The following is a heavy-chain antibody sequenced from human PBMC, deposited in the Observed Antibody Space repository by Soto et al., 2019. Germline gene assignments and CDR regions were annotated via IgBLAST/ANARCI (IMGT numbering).Heavy chain of an antibody. CDR2: IIPIFGTA. V-gene: IGHV1-69*13. D-gene: IGHD5-12*01. J-gene: IGHJ4*02. CDR1: GGTFSSYA. Sequence: SVKVSCKASGGTFSSYAISWVRQAPGQGLEWMGGIIPIFGTANYAQKFQGRVTITADESTSTAYMELSSLRSEDTAVYYCARSRARRDGYNHKTRNFDYWGQGTLVTVS. CDR3: ARSRARRDGYNHKTRNFDY.